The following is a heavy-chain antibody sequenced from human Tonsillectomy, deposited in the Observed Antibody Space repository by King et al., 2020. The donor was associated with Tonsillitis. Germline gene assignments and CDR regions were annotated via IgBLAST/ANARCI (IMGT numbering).Heavy chain of an antibody. Sequence: LVESGGGLVKPGGSLRLSCAASGFTFNYYTMNWVRQAPGKGLEGVSSISSSGSFLYYADSVKGRFPIFSDNAKNSLYLQMNSRRAGDTAVYYCARVGGDPDAFDIWGQGTMVTVSS. D-gene: IGHD3-10*01. CDR3: ARVGGDPDAFDI. CDR2: ISSSGSFL. CDR1: GFTFNYYT. V-gene: IGHV3-21*02. J-gene: IGHJ3*02.